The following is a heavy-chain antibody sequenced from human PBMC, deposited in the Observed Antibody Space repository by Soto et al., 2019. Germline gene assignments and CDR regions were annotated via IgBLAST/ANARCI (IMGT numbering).Heavy chain of an antibody. V-gene: IGHV3-74*01. CDR1: GFTFSTYW. Sequence: EVQLVESGGGLVQPGGSLRLSCAASGFTFSTYWMHWLRQVPGKGLMWVSRISTDGSITAYADSVKGRFTVSRDNAKNQLYLQMNSLRADDTGVYYCERNIDGVDYWGQGTLVTVSS. CDR2: ISTDGSIT. CDR3: ERNIDGVDY. J-gene: IGHJ4*02.